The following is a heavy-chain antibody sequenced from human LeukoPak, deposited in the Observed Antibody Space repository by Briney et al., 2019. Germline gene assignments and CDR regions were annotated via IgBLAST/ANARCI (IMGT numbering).Heavy chain of an antibody. V-gene: IGHV1-3*01. J-gene: IGHJ4*02. D-gene: IGHD3-3*01. CDR1: GYTFTNYA. Sequence: GASVKVSCKASGYTFTNYAVNWLREAPGQRGEWMGWINAGNGDTKFSQNYQARVTITRDASASTAYMELSSLTSEDTAVYFCARGLWSAHRREYYFDSWGQGTLVTVSS. CDR2: INAGNGDT. CDR3: ARGLWSAHRREYYFDS.